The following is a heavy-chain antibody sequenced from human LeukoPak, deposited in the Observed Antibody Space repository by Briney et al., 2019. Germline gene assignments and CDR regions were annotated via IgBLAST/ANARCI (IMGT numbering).Heavy chain of an antibody. CDR3: AKEKGIEYYFDY. CDR2: ISWNSGSI. CDR1: GFTFDDYA. J-gene: IGHJ4*02. D-gene: IGHD6-13*01. Sequence: GGSLRLSCAASGFTFDDYAMHWVRQAPGKGLEWVSGISWNSGSIGYADSVKGRFTISRDNAKNSLYLQMNSLRAEDTALYYCAKEKGIEYYFDYWGQGTLVAVSS. V-gene: IGHV3-9*01.